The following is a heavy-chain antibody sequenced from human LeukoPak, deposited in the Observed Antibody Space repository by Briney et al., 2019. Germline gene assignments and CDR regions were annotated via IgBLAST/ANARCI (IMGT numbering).Heavy chain of an antibody. CDR1: GGSISTRSYY. Sequence: KTSETLSLSCTVSGGSISTRSYYWGWIRQRPGKGLEWIGSIYYSGSTYYNSSLKSRVTISVDTSKNQFSLKLSSVTAADTAVYYCAREPCSSTSCYVSVGSFDIWGQGTMVTVSS. D-gene: IGHD2-2*01. J-gene: IGHJ3*02. CDR2: IYYSGST. CDR3: AREPCSSTSCYVSVGSFDI. V-gene: IGHV4-39*02.